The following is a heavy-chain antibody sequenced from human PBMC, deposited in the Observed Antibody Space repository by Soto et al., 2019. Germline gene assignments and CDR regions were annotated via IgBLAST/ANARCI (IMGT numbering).Heavy chain of an antibody. CDR3: ARAAFVTTNYYYYYGMDV. J-gene: IGHJ6*02. D-gene: IGHD4-4*01. CDR1: VLPASSYA. Sequence: GVPMRLCCAACVLPASSYAMHGVRPAPGKGLEWVAVISYDGSNKYYADSVKGRFTISRDNSKNTLYLQMNSLRAEDTAVYYCARAAFVTTNYYYYYGMDVWGQGTTVTVSS. CDR2: ISYDGSNK. V-gene: IGHV3-30-3*01.